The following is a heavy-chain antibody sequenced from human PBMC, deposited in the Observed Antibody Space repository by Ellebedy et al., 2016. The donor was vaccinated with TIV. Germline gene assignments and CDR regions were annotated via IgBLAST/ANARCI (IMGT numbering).Heavy chain of an antibody. J-gene: IGHJ5*02. Sequence: PGGSLRLSCADSGFTFDTYAMSWVRQAPGKGLEWVSHLSGRGVKTYYADPVRGRFSISRDNSKNTLYLQMNSLRADDTAVYYCAGFRGEAVAGNWFDPWGQGTLVTVSS. D-gene: IGHD6-19*01. V-gene: IGHV3-23*01. CDR3: AGFRGEAVAGNWFDP. CDR1: GFTFDTYA. CDR2: LSGRGVKT.